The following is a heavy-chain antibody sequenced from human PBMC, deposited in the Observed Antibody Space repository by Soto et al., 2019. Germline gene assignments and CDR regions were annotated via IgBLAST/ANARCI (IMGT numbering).Heavy chain of an antibody. CDR3: ARDRRYCSSTSCYKYYGMDV. V-gene: IGHV1-3*01. D-gene: IGHD2-2*02. CDR2: INAGNGNT. J-gene: IGHJ6*02. CDR1: GYTFTSYA. Sequence: ASVKVSCKASGYTFTSYAMHWVRQAPGQRLEWMGWINAGNGNTKYSQKFQGRVTITRDTSASTAYMELSSLRSEDTAEYYCARDRRYCSSTSCYKYYGMDVWGQGTTVTVSS.